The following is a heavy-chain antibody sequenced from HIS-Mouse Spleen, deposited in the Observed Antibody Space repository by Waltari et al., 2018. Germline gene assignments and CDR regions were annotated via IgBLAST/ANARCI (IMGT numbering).Heavy chain of an antibody. Sequence: QVQLVQSGAEVKKPGASVKVSCKASGYTFTGYYMHWVRQAPGQGLEWMGRSNPHRCGTNYAQKFQGRVTMTRDTSISTAYMELSRLRSDDTAVYYCARAWNYWYFDLWGRGTLVTVSS. CDR2: SNPHRCGT. CDR3: ARAWNYWYFDL. CDR1: GYTFTGYY. D-gene: IGHD1-1*01. V-gene: IGHV1-2*02. J-gene: IGHJ2*01.